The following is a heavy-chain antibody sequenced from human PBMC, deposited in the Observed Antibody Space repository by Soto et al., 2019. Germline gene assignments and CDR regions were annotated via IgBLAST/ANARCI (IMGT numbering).Heavy chain of an antibody. D-gene: IGHD3-16*01. CDR2: IYYSGST. CDR1: GGSISIYY. V-gene: IGHV4-59*01. Sequence: SETLSLTCPVSGGSISIYYWSWIRQPPGKGLEWIGYIYYSGSTNYNPSLKSRVTISVDTSKNQFSLKLSSVTAADTAVYYCARGGGEQLSSPLDYWGQGTLVTVSS. J-gene: IGHJ4*02. CDR3: ARGGGEQLSSPLDY.